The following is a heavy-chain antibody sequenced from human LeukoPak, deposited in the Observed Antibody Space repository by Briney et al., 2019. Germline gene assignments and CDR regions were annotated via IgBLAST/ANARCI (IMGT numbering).Heavy chain of an antibody. CDR3: ARDHPYLTPYENWFDP. Sequence: PSETLSLTCTVSGGSVSSGSYYWSRIRQPPGKGLEWIGYIYYSGSTDYNPSLKSRVTISVDTSKNQFSLKLSSVTAADTAVYYCARDHPYLTPYENWFDPWGQGTLVTVSS. CDR2: IYYSGST. CDR1: GGSVSSGSYY. J-gene: IGHJ5*02. V-gene: IGHV4-61*01. D-gene: IGHD3-9*01.